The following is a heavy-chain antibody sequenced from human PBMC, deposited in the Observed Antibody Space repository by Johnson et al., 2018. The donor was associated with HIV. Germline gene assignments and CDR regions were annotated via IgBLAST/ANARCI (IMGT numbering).Heavy chain of an antibody. Sequence: EVQLVESGGGLVQPGGCLRLSCAASGFSFSSYWMTWVRQAPGKGLEWVANIKQDGSEKYYVDSVKGRFTISRDNAKNSLYLQMNSLRAEDTAVYYCASSSGFYGDYNIDDAFDIWGQGTMVTVSS. CDR1: GFSFSSYW. J-gene: IGHJ3*02. D-gene: IGHD4-17*01. V-gene: IGHV3-7*01. CDR2: IKQDGSEK. CDR3: ASSSGFYGDYNIDDAFDI.